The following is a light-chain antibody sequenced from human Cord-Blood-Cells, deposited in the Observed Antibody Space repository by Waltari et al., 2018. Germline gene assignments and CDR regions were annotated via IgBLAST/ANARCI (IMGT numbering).Light chain of an antibody. J-gene: IGLJ2*01. CDR2: KAS. Sequence: SYELTQPPSVSVSPGQTARITCSGDALPKQYAYWYQQKPRQAPVLVIYKASERPSGIPERFSGSSAGTTVTLTISGVQAEDEADYYCQSADSSGTYVVFGGGTKLTVL. CDR1: ALPKQY. CDR3: QSADSSGTYVV. V-gene: IGLV3-25*02.